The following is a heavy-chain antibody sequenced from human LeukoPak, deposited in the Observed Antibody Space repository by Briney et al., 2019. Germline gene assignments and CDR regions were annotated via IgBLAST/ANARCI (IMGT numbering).Heavy chain of an antibody. V-gene: IGHV1-2*02. CDR2: INPNSGGT. D-gene: IGHD6-13*01. CDR3: ARAAYSSKNDY. CDR1: GYTFTDYY. J-gene: IGHJ4*02. Sequence: ASVEVSCKASGYTFTDYYMHWVRQAPGQGLEWMGWINPNSGGTKYAQKFQGRVTMTRDTSISTAYMELSGLRSDDTAVFYCARAAYSSKNDYWGQGTLVTVSS.